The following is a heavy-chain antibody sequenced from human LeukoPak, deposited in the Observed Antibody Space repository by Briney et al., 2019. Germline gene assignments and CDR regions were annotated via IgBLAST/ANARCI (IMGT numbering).Heavy chain of an antibody. J-gene: IGHJ4*02. CDR3: ARSHYDFWSGEGDYFDY. CDR2: IIPIFGTA. V-gene: IGHV1-69*06. Sequence: SVKVSCKASGGTFSSYAISWVRQAPGQGLEWMGGIIPIFGTANYAQKFQGRVTITADKSTSTAYMGLRSLRSEDMAVYYCARSHYDFWSGEGDYFDYWGQGTLVTVSS. D-gene: IGHD3-3*01. CDR1: GGTFSSYA.